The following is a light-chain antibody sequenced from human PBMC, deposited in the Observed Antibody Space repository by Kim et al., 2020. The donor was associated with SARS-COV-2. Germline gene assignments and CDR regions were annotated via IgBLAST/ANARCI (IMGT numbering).Light chain of an antibody. CDR2: GNN. CDR1: SRRCYA. CDR3: NSRDSNDHLV. J-gene: IGLJ2*01. Sequence: VVLQQTVSTTHQEGSRRCYAASWYQQTPQQPLLVIFYGNNHRPSGIPDRFSGSSSGNTSSLTITATQAGDAAYYYCNSRDSNDHLVFGGGTKLTVL. V-gene: IGLV3-19*01.